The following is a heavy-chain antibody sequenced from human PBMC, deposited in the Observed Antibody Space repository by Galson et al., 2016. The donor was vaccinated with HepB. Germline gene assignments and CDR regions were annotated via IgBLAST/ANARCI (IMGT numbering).Heavy chain of an antibody. CDR1: VVSVTTRGYY. D-gene: IGHD6-19*01. CDR3: ARHIAQQWQMKCFNP. CDR2: IAHNGYI. Sequence: SETLSLTCTVSVVSVTTRGYYWGWIRQSPVRGLEWIATIAHNGYIYYNPILQTRVSVERSTDHFSLRLRSATAADSAVYYCARHIAQQWQMKCFNPWSSGSVVTVSS. V-gene: IGHV4-39*01. J-gene: IGHJ5*02.